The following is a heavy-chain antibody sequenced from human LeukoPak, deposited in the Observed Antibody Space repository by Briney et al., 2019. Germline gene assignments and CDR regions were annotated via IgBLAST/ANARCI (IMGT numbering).Heavy chain of an antibody. D-gene: IGHD6-13*01. V-gene: IGHV3-23*01. CDR1: GFTFSSYA. Sequence: GGSLRLSCAASGFTFSSYAMSWVRQAPGKGLERVSAISGSGGSTYYADSVKGRFTISRDNSKNTLYLQMNSLRAEDTAVYYCAKDREPIGDRGRSSWYRIGGSFDPWGQGTLVTVSS. CDR3: AKDREPIGDRGRSSWYRIGGSFDP. CDR2: ISGSGGST. J-gene: IGHJ5*02.